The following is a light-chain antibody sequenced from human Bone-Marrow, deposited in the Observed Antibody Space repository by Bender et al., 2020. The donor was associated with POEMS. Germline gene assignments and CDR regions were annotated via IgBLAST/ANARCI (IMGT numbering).Light chain of an antibody. CDR1: SSDVGTYDL. CDR2: EVN. V-gene: IGLV2-14*02. Sequence: QSALTQPASVSGSPGQSITISCTGTSSDVGTYDLVSWYQHHPGKAPKLMIYEVNKRPSGVPGRFSGSKSGTSASLAISGLQSDDEAIYFCVAWDASLNGWVFGGGTKLTVL. CDR3: VAWDASLNGWV. J-gene: IGLJ3*02.